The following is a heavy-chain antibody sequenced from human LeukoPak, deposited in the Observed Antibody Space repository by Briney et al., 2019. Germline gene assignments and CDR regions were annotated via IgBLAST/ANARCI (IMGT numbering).Heavy chain of an antibody. Sequence: GGSLRLSCAASGFTFSSYSMNWVRQAPGKGLEWVSSISSSSSYIYYADSVKGRFTISRDNAKNSLYLQLNSLRAEDTAVYYCARDLGGDYFDYWGQGTLVTVSS. D-gene: IGHD1-26*01. V-gene: IGHV3-21*01. J-gene: IGHJ4*02. CDR3: ARDLGGDYFDY. CDR1: GFTFSSYS. CDR2: ISSSSSYI.